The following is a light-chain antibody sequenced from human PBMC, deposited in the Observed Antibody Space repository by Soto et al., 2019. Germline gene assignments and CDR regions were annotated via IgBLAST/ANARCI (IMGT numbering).Light chain of an antibody. Sequence: EIVLTQSPGTLSLSPGERGTLSCRASQSVSSSYLAWYQPKPGQAPRLLMYGTSTRATGTPDRFSGSGSGTDFTLTISSLEPEDVAVYYCQQYGSSPRTFGQGTKVEVK. J-gene: IGKJ1*01. CDR1: QSVSSSY. V-gene: IGKV3-20*01. CDR3: QQYGSSPRT. CDR2: GTS.